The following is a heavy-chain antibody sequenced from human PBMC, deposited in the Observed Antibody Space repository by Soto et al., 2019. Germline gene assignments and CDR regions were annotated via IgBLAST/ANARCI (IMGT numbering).Heavy chain of an antibody. CDR3: VRDIWLQTDDGVDT. D-gene: IGHD5-12*01. V-gene: IGHV3-74*01. Sequence: GGSLRLSCAASGFTFSSYLMHWFRQAPGKGLLLFSRINSSGSSTTYADSVKGRFTISRDNANNTLYLQMNNLRAEDKCVYQCVRDIWLQTDDGVDTWGQGKVV. J-gene: IGHJ3*02. CDR1: GFTFSSYL. CDR2: INSSGSST.